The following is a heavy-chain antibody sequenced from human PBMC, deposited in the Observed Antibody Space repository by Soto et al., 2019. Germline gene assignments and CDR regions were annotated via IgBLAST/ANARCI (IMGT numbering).Heavy chain of an antibody. V-gene: IGHV3-48*02. CDR2: ISSSSSTI. J-gene: IGHJ4*02. Sequence: LRLSCAASGFTFSSYSMNWVRQAPGKGLEWVSYISSSSSTIYYADSVKGRFTISRDNAKNSLYLQMNSLRDEDTAVYYCARESLSGWGYYFDYWGQGTLVTVSS. CDR1: GFTFSSYS. D-gene: IGHD6-19*01. CDR3: ARESLSGWGYYFDY.